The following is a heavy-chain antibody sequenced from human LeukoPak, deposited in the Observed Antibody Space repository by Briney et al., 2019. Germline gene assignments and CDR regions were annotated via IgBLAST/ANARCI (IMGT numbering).Heavy chain of an antibody. CDR1: GYTFTSYV. J-gene: IGHJ4*02. D-gene: IGHD3-10*01. CDR3: ARVDQWYGSGSYYFDY. Sequence: AAVTVSCKASGYTFTSYVISWVRQAPGQGLEGMGWISVYNGNTNYAQKLQGRVTMTTDTSTSTDYMELRSLRSDDTAVYYCARVDQWYGSGSYYFDYWGQGTLVTVSS. CDR2: ISVYNGNT. V-gene: IGHV1-18*01.